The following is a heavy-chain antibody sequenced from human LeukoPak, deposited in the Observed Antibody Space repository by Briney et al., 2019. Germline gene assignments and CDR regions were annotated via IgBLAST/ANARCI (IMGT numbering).Heavy chain of an antibody. CDR2: VTGAGAT. J-gene: IGHJ4*02. V-gene: IGHV3-43*02. CDR1: GFTFGGFA. D-gene: IGHD6-19*01. CDR3: AKDTGSGWDFDS. Sequence: VGSLPLSCAASGFTFGGFAMHWVRQAPVRGLEWVSLVTGAGATYYADPVRGRSTISRDNSKNSLYLQMNTLRTEDTAFYYCAKDTGSGWDFDSWGQGTLVTVSS.